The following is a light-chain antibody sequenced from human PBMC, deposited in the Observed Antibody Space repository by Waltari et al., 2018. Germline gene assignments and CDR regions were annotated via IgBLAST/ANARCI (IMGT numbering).Light chain of an antibody. V-gene: IGKV1-39*01. J-gene: IGKJ4*01. CDR1: QSISTY. CDR2: AAS. Sequence: DFQMTQSPSSLSASVGDRVTITCRASQSISTYLNWYQQKPGKAPNLLIYAASSLQSGVPSRFSGSASVTDFTLTISSLQPEDFATYYCQQSYSPLTFGGGTKVEIK. CDR3: QQSYSPLT.